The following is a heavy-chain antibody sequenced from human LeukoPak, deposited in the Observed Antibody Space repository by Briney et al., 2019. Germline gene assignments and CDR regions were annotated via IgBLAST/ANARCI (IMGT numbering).Heavy chain of an antibody. Sequence: GRSLRLSCAASGFTFSSYGMHWVRQAPGKGLEWVAVISYGGSNKYYADSVKGRFTISRDNSKNTLYLQMNSLRAEDTAVYYCAKYHGRPYYFDHWGQGTLVTVSS. CDR1: GFTFSSYG. J-gene: IGHJ4*02. D-gene: IGHD1-14*01. V-gene: IGHV3-30*18. CDR3: AKYHGRPYYFDH. CDR2: ISYGGSNK.